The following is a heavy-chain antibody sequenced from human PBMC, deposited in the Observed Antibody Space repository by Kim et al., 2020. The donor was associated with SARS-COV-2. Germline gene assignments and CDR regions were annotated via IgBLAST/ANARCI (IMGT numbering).Heavy chain of an antibody. V-gene: IGHV4-34*01. Sequence: SETLSLTCAVYGGSFSGYYWSWIRQPPGKGLEWIGEINHSGSTNYNPSLKSRVTISVDTSKNQFSLKLSSVTAADTAVYYCARVRRLITMIVGGYYFDYWGQGTLVTVSS. CDR2: INHSGST. D-gene: IGHD3-22*01. CDR3: ARVRRLITMIVGGYYFDY. CDR1: GGSFSGYY. J-gene: IGHJ4*02.